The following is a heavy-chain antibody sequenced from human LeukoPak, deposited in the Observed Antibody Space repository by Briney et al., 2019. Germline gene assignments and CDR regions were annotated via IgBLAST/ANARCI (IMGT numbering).Heavy chain of an antibody. CDR1: GGTFSRYG. V-gene: IGHV1-69*13. CDR2: IIPIFGTA. CDR3: ARAGYCSGDSCLNWFDP. Sequence: GASVKVSRKASGGTFSRYGISWVRQAPGQGLEWMGGIIPIFGTANYAQKFQGRVTITADESTSTAYMELSSLRSEDTAVYYCARAGYCSGDSCLNWFDPWGQGTLVTVSS. D-gene: IGHD2-15*01. J-gene: IGHJ5*02.